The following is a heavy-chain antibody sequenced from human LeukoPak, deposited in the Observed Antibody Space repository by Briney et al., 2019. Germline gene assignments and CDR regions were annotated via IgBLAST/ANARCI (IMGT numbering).Heavy chain of an antibody. Sequence: PGGSLRLTCAVSGFTVSSNYMSWVRQAPGKGLEWVSSISSSSSYIYYADSVKGRFTISRDNAKNSLYLQMNSLRAEDTAVYYCARDRKGETIFGVEGDAFDIWGQGTMVTVSS. CDR1: GFTVSSNY. CDR3: ARDRKGETIFGVEGDAFDI. D-gene: IGHD3-3*01. CDR2: ISSSSSYI. J-gene: IGHJ3*02. V-gene: IGHV3-21*01.